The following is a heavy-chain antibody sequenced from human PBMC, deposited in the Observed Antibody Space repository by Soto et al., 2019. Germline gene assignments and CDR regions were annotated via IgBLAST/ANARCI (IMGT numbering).Heavy chain of an antibody. CDR2: ISGDGGTT. Sequence: VQLLESGGGLVQPGWSLRLSCAASGFTFSGYGMNWVRQAPGQGLEWDSAISGDGGTTHYADSVKGRFTISRDNSKNTLYLQMSSLRVEDTAVYYCAKDPYKSSPWNWFDPWGQGTLVTVSS. D-gene: IGHD1-1*01. CDR3: AKDPYKSSPWNWFDP. V-gene: IGHV3-23*01. CDR1: GFTFSGYG. J-gene: IGHJ5*02.